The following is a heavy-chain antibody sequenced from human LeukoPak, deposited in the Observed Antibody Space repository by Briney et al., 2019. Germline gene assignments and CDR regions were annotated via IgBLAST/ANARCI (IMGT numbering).Heavy chain of an antibody. CDR3: AKARHCTTATCASAAFDA. V-gene: IGHV3-30-3*01. D-gene: IGHD6-6*01. CDR2: ISNDGSEE. J-gene: IGHJ3*01. CDR1: GFTFNMHA. Sequence: GGSLRLSCAASGFTFNMHAMHWVRQAPGKGLEWVAVISNDGSEEYYADSVRGRFPVSRDNFKNTVYLQMNSLRPEDTAVYYCAKARHCTTATCASAAFDAWGQGTMVTISS.